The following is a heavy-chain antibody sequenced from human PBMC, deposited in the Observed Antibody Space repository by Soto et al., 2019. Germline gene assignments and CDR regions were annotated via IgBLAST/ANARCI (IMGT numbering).Heavy chain of an antibody. CDR1: GYTFNSYG. V-gene: IGHV1-18*01. Sequence: ASVKVSCKGSGYTFNSYGISWVRQAPGQGLEWMGWISPYNGNTNSAPKLQGRVTMTTDTSTSTAYMELRSLRSDDTAVYYCTRDGRRADYGAKWYFDLWGRGTLVTVSS. CDR3: TRDGRRADYGAKWYFDL. J-gene: IGHJ2*01. CDR2: ISPYNGNT. D-gene: IGHD4-17*01.